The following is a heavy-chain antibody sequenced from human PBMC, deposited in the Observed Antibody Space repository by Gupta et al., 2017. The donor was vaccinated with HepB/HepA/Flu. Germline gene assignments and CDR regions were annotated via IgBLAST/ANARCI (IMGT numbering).Heavy chain of an antibody. J-gene: IGHJ6*03. Sequence: QVQLQQWGAGLLKPSETLSLSCAVYGGSFSGYYWSLIRQPPGKGLEWIGEIIHSGSTNYNPSLKSRVTISADTSKNQFSLKLSSVTAADTAVYYCARRAYYTWYMDVWDKGTTVTVSS. CDR1: GGSFSGYY. V-gene: IGHV4-34*02. D-gene: IGHD4/OR15-4a*01. CDR3: ARRAYYTWYMDV. CDR2: IIHSGST.